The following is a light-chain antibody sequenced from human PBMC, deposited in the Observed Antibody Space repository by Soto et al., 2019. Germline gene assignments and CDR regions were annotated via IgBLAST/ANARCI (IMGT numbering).Light chain of an antibody. CDR2: EVS. CDR1: SSDVGGYKY. CDR3: SSYAGSSNWV. Sequence: QSALTQPPSASGSPGQSVTISCTGTSSDVGGYKYVSWYQQHPGKAPKLLIYEVSKRPSGVPDRFSGSKSGNTPSLAVSGLQAADEAAYYCSSYAGSSNWVFGGGTKLTVL. J-gene: IGLJ3*02. V-gene: IGLV2-8*01.